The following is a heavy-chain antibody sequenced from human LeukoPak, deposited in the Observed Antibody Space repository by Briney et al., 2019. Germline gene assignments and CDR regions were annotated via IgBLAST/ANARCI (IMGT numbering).Heavy chain of an antibody. Sequence: GGSLRLSCAASGFTFSSYAMHWVRQAPGKGLEWVAVISYDGSNKYYADSVKGRFTISRDNSKNTLYLQMNSLRAEDTAVYYCAKDLRYCSSTSCPYYYYYGMDVWGQGTTVTVSS. J-gene: IGHJ6*02. V-gene: IGHV3-30-3*01. CDR1: GFTFSSYA. CDR3: AKDLRYCSSTSCPYYYYYGMDV. D-gene: IGHD2-2*01. CDR2: ISYDGSNK.